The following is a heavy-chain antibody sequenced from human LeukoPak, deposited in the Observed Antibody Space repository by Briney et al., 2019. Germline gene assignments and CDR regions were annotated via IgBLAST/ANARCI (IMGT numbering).Heavy chain of an antibody. Sequence: PGGSLRLSCAASGFTFSSYWMSWVRQAPGKGLEWVANIKQDGSEKYYVDSVKGRFTISRDNAKNSLYLQMNSLRAEDTAVYYCARDKDSDYGDYIGAFDIWGQGTMVTVSS. J-gene: IGHJ3*02. CDR1: GFTFSSYW. V-gene: IGHV3-7*01. CDR2: IKQDGSEK. D-gene: IGHD4-17*01. CDR3: ARDKDSDYGDYIGAFDI.